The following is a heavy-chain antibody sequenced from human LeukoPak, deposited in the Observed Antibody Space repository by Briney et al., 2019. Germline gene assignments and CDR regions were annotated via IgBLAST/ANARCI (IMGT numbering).Heavy chain of an antibody. CDR2: INGSGGSK. CDR3: AKAPSIKRCYDFWSGYTSPYFDY. D-gene: IGHD3-3*01. V-gene: IGHV3-23*01. Sequence: PGGSLRLSCAASGFTFSSYAMSWVRQAPGKGLEWVSDINGSGGSKYYADSVKGRFTISRDNSKNTLYLQMNSLRAEDTAVYYCAKAPSIKRCYDFWSGYTSPYFDYWGQGTLVTVSS. J-gene: IGHJ4*02. CDR1: GFTFSSYA.